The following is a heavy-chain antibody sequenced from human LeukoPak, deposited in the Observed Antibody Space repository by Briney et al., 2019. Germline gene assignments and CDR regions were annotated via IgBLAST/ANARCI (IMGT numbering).Heavy chain of an antibody. CDR1: GFTFSDHY. CDR2: TRNEANSYTT. D-gene: IGHD1-26*01. V-gene: IGHV3-72*01. Sequence: GGSLRLSCAASGFTFSDHYMDWVRQAPGKGLEWVGRTRNEANSYTTEYAASVKGRFTISRDDSKNSLYLQMNSLKTEDTAVYYCARASEGTYYPYFDYWGQGTLVTVSS. CDR3: ARASEGTYYPYFDY. J-gene: IGHJ4*02.